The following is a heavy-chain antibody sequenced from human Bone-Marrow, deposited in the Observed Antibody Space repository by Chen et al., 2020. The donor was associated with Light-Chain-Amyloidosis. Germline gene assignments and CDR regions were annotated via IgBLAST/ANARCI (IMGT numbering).Heavy chain of an antibody. CDR1: GFTFSING. CDR3: AREGPYYFDY. Sequence: QVQLVEAGGGVVQPGRSLRLSRAASGFTFSINGMHWVRQAPGKGLEWLAFIWDDGTNKYYADSVKGRFTISRDNSKNTLYLQMNSLRAEDTAVYYCAREGPYYFDYWGQGTLVTVSS. V-gene: IGHV3-33*01. CDR2: IWDDGTNK. J-gene: IGHJ4*02.